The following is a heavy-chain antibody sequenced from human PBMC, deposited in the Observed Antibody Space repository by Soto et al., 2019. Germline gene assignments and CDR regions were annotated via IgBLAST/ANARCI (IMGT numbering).Heavy chain of an antibody. Sequence: GGSLRLSCAASGFTFSGYVMHWVRQAPGKGLEWVAVISYDGSNKYYADSVKGRFTISRDNSKNTLYLQMNSLRAEDTAVYYCAKDPYYDFWSGYYYYGMDVWGQGTTVTVSS. D-gene: IGHD3-3*01. J-gene: IGHJ6*02. CDR1: GFTFSGYV. V-gene: IGHV3-30*18. CDR3: AKDPYYDFWSGYYYYGMDV. CDR2: ISYDGSNK.